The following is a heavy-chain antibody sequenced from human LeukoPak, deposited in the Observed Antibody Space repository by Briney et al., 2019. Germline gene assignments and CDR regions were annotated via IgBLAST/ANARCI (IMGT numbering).Heavy chain of an antibody. Sequence: GASVKVSCTASGGTFSSYAISWVRQAPGQGLEWMGGIIPIFGTANYAQKFQGRVTITADKSTSTAYMELSSLRSEDTAVYYCASLYNWNAKLMDVWGKGTTVTVSS. D-gene: IGHD1-1*01. CDR2: IIPIFGTA. CDR3: ASLYNWNAKLMDV. CDR1: GGTFSSYA. V-gene: IGHV1-69*06. J-gene: IGHJ6*03.